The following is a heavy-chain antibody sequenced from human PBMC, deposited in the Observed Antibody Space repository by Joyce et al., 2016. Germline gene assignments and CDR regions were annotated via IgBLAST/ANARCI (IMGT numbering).Heavy chain of an antibody. J-gene: IGHJ3*02. V-gene: IGHV5-51*01. Sequence: EVHLVQSGAEVKKPGESLRISCKGSGYSFSTYWINWVRRMPGKGLEGMGILFPGDSTTRYHPSFEAQVTISADRSTTTAYVQWSSLKASDTATYYCARSGGDSGSAFNIWGQGTMVTVSS. D-gene: IGHD2-21*02. CDR3: ARSGGDSGSAFNI. CDR2: LFPGDSTT. CDR1: GYSFSTYW.